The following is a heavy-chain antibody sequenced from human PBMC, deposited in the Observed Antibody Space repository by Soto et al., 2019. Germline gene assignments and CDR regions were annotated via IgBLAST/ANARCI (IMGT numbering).Heavy chain of an antibody. Sequence: EVHLVESGGGLVQPGGSLRLSCAGSGFTFSDYYIDWDRQAPGKGLEWVGRSRDKGNSYSTDYAASVKGRFTVSRDTSKNSLYLQMNSLKADDTALYYCARSIPGTTSFDSWGQGTLVTVSS. D-gene: IGHD1-7*01. CDR1: GFTFSDYY. J-gene: IGHJ4*02. CDR3: ARSIPGTTSFDS. V-gene: IGHV3-72*01. CDR2: SRDKGNSYST.